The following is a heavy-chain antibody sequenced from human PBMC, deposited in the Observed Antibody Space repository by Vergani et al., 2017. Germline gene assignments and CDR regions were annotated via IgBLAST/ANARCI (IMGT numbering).Heavy chain of an antibody. J-gene: IGHJ6*02. CDR1: GGSLSTYA. D-gene: IGHD3-3*01. Sequence: QVLLTQSGAEVKKPGSSVKVSCKASGGSLSTYAFVWVRLAPAQGLEWMGGFFPVFGTPTYAQKFQGRVTIDADESTSTTSMTVSSLKSEDTAVYFCAGVLQDDFAQGVSWNYYGMDVWGQGTTVTVSS. CDR3: AGVLQDDFAQGVSWNYYGMDV. V-gene: IGHV1-69*12. CDR2: FFPVFGTP.